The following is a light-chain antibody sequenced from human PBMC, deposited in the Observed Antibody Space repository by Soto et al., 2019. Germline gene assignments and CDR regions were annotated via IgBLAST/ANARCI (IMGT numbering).Light chain of an antibody. CDR3: QQRLNWQVT. Sequence: EIVLTQSPVTLSLSPVERATLSCRASQSVSSYLAWYQQKPGQAPRLLIYDASNRATGIPARFSGSGSGTDFTLTISSLEPEDFAVYYCQQRLNWQVTFGQGTRLEIK. CDR1: QSVSSY. J-gene: IGKJ5*01. CDR2: DAS. V-gene: IGKV3-11*01.